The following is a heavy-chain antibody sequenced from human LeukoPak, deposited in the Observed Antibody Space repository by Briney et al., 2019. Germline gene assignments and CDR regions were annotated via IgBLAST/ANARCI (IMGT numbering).Heavy chain of an antibody. CDR2: ISAYNGNT. J-gene: IGHJ4*02. V-gene: IGHV1-18*01. CDR3: AREGGRITMVRGVTGGADY. Sequence: GASVKVSCKASGYTFTSYGISWVRQAPGQGLEWMGWISAYNGNTNYAQKLQGRVTMTTDTSTSTAYMELRSLRSDDTAVYYCAREGGRITMVRGVTGGADYWGQGTLVTVSS. CDR1: GYTFTSYG. D-gene: IGHD3-10*01.